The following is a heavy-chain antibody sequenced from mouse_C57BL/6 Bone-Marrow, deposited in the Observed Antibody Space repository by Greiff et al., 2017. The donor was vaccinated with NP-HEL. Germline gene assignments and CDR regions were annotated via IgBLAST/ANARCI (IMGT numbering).Heavy chain of an antibody. CDR2: IYPGSGST. D-gene: IGHD2-1*01. Sequence: VQLQQPGAELVKPGASVKMSCKASGYTFTSYWITWVKPRPGQGLEWIGDIYPGSGSTNYNEKFKSKATLTVDTSSSTAYMQLSSLTSEDSAVYYCAKGGYYGNLFAYWGQGTLVTVSA. J-gene: IGHJ3*01. CDR1: GYTFTSYW. CDR3: AKGGYYGNLFAY. V-gene: IGHV1-55*01.